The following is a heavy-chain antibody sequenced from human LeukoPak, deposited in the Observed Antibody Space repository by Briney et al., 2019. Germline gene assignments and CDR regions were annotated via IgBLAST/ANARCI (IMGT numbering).Heavy chain of an antibody. Sequence: PSGTLSLTCTVSGGSISSYYWSWIRQPPGKGLEWIGYIYYSGSTNYNPSLKSRVTISVDTSKNQFSLKLSSVTAADTAVYYCARGGQGYYDSSGYSTDSLDYWGQGTLVTVSS. D-gene: IGHD3-22*01. CDR3: ARGGQGYYDSSGYSTDSLDY. V-gene: IGHV4-59*01. CDR2: IYYSGST. CDR1: GGSISSYY. J-gene: IGHJ4*02.